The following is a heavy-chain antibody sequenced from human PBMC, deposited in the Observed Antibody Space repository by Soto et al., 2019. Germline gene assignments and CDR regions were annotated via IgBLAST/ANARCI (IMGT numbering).Heavy chain of an antibody. Sequence: HPGGSLRLSCAASGFTFSSYWMSWVRQAPGKGLEWVANIKQDGSEKYYVDSVKGRFTISRDNAKNSLYLQMNSLRAEDTAVYYCAKALARTYYYFWSGYYSSTYYYYGMDVWGQGTTVTVSS. V-gene: IGHV3-7*01. CDR2: IKQDGSEK. D-gene: IGHD3-3*01. J-gene: IGHJ6*02. CDR1: GFTFSSYW. CDR3: AKALARTYYYFWSGYYSSTYYYYGMDV.